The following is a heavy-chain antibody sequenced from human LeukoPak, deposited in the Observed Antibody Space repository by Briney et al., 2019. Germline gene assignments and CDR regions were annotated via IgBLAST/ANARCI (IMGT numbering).Heavy chain of an antibody. Sequence: GGSLRLSCAASGFTFSSYWMSWVRQAPGKGLEWVANINKDGGEKYYVDSVKGRFTISRDNAKNSLYLQMNSLRGDDTAVYYCVKDSPPRYSGSPPAYWGQGTLVAVSS. CDR3: VKDSPPRYSGSPPAY. V-gene: IGHV3-7*03. CDR1: GFTFSSYW. CDR2: INKDGGEK. J-gene: IGHJ4*02. D-gene: IGHD1-26*01.